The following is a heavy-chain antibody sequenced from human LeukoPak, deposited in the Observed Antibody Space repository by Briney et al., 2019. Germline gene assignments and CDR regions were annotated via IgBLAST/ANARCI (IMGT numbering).Heavy chain of an antibody. CDR1: GYTFTSHY. V-gene: IGHV1-46*01. D-gene: IGHD5-18*01. J-gene: IGHJ3*02. Sequence: ASVKVSCKASGYTFTSHYMHWVRQAPGQGLEWMGIINPSGGSTSYAQKFQGRVTMTRDMSTSTVYMELSSLRSEDTAVYYCASSSNVDTEDAFDIWGQGTMVTVSS. CDR2: INPSGGST. CDR3: ASSSNVDTEDAFDI.